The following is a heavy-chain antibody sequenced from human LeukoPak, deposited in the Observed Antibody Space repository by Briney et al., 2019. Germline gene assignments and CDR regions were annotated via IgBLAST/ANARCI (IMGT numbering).Heavy chain of an antibody. V-gene: IGHV3-30*18. CDR2: MSFDGSDK. D-gene: IGHD2-2*01. CDR3: AKADCSTTSCYFDP. Sequence: GGSLRLSCAASGFTFSTYGMHWVRQAPGKGLEWVAAMSFDGSDKYYADSVKGRFTISRDNSKNTLYLQMNSLKAEDTAVYYCAKADCSTTSCYFDPWGQGTLVTVSS. J-gene: IGHJ5*02. CDR1: GFTFSTYG.